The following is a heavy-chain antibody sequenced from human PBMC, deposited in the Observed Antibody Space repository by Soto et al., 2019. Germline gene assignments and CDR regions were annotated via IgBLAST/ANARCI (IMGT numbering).Heavy chain of an antibody. CDR3: AKVCRRLAVPGAAFAS. CDR1: GFTFNDYA. Sequence: SGGSLRLSCAASGFTFNDYAMAWVRQAPGKGLEWVSSISGSGGHSSYADSVKGRFTISRDSVKNMLSLDMSDLRAEDTAVYYCAKVCRRLAVPGAAFASCGQRSLVTVSA. CDR2: ISGSGGHS. D-gene: IGHD6-13*01. V-gene: IGHV3-23*01. J-gene: IGHJ4*02.